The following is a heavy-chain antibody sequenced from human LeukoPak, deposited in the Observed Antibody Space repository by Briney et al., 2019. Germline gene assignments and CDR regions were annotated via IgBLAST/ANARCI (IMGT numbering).Heavy chain of an antibody. CDR3: ARGMRGLGTTVVTYYYYYYMDV. V-gene: IGHV1-2*02. J-gene: IGHJ6*03. CDR2: INPNSGGT. CDR1: GGTFSSYA. Sequence: ASVKVSCKASGGTFSSYAISWVRQAPGQGLEWMGWINPNSGGTNYAQKFQGRVTMTRDTSISTAYMELSRLRSDDTAVYYCARGMRGLGTTVVTYYYYYYMDVWGKGTTVTVSS. D-gene: IGHD4-23*01.